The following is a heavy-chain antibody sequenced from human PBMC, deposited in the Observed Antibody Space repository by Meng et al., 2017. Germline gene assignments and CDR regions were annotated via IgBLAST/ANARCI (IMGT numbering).Heavy chain of an antibody. CDR1: GGTFSSYT. CDR3: ASHYYGSGSYYY. Sequence: SVTVSCKASGGTFSSYTISWVRQAPGQGLEWMGRIIPILGIANYAQKFQGRVTITADKSTSTAYMELSSLRSEDTAVYYCASHYYGSGSYYYWGQGTLVTVSS. D-gene: IGHD3-10*01. V-gene: IGHV1-69*02. J-gene: IGHJ4*02. CDR2: IIPILGIA.